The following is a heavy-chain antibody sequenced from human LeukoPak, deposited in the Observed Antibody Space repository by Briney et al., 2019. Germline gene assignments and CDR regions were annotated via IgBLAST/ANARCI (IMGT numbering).Heavy chain of an antibody. CDR2: IYWNDDK. D-gene: IGHD3-3*01. J-gene: IGHJ5*02. Sequence: SGPTLVKPTQTLTLTCTFSGFSLSTSGVGVGWIRQPPGKALEWLALIYWNDDKRYSPSLKSRLTITKDTSKNQVVLTMTNMDPVDTATYYCAHALLRFLEWLQFDPWGQGTLVTVSS. CDR3: AHALLRFLEWLQFDP. CDR1: GFSLSTSGVG. V-gene: IGHV2-5*01.